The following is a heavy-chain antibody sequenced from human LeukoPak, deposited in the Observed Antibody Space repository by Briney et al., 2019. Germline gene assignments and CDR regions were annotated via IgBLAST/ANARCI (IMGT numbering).Heavy chain of an antibody. Sequence: GGSLRLSCAASGFTFSSYDMHWVRQATGKGLEWVSAIGTAGDTYYPGSVKGRFTISRGNAKNSLYLQMNSLRAEDTAVYYCARVGSGYDSYYYGMDVWGQGTTVTVSS. CDR2: IGTAGDT. D-gene: IGHD5-12*01. CDR3: ARVGSGYDSYYYGMDV. CDR1: GFTFSSYD. V-gene: IGHV3-13*01. J-gene: IGHJ6*02.